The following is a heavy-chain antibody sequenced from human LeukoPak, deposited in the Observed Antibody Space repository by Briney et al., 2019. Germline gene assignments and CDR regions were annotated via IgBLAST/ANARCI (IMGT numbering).Heavy chain of an antibody. CDR1: GGSISSGDYY. J-gene: IGHJ4*02. V-gene: IGHV4-30-4*02. D-gene: IGHD6-13*01. Sequence: SETLSLTCTVSGGSISSGDYYWSWIRQPPGKGLEWIGYIYYSGSTYYNPSLKSRVTISVDTSKNQFSLKLSSVTAADTAVYYCARVSKSSSPHHDYWGQGTLVTVSS. CDR3: ARVSKSSSPHHDY. CDR2: IYYSGST.